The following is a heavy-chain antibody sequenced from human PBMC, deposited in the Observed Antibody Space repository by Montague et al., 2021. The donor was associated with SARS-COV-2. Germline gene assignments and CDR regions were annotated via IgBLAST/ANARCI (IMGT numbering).Heavy chain of an antibody. J-gene: IGHJ3*02. Sequence: SETLSLTCTVSGGSISSSSYYWGWIRQSPGKGLEWIGSIYYSGSTYYNPSLKSRVTISVDTSKNQFSLKLSSVTAADTAVYYCARFPTSYYYDSKAAPATPDAFDIWGQGTMVTVSS. CDR2: IYYSGST. V-gene: IGHV4-39*01. CDR1: GGSISSSSYY. D-gene: IGHD3-22*01. CDR3: ARFPTSYYYDSKAAPATPDAFDI.